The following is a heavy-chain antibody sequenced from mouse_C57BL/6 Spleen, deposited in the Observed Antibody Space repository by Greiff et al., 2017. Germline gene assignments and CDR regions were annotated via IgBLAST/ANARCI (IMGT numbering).Heavy chain of an antibody. D-gene: IGHD4-1*01. CDR3: ARSLGRGMDY. CDR2: IYPRDGSN. V-gene: IGHV1-85*01. CDR1: GYTFTSYD. Sequence: QVQLQQSGPELVKPGASVKLSCKASGYTFTSYDINWVKQRPGQGLEWIGWIYPRDGSNKYNEKFKGKATLTVDTSSSTAYMELHSLTSEDSAVYFCARSLGRGMDYWGQGTSVTVSS. J-gene: IGHJ4*01.